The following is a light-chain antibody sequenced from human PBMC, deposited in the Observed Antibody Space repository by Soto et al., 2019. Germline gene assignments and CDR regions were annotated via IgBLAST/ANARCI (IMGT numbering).Light chain of an antibody. CDR2: EVS. CDR1: SGDVGGYNY. V-gene: IGLV2-14*01. J-gene: IGLJ3*02. CDR3: SSYTGSSALT. Sequence: QSVLTQPASVSGSPGQSITISCTGTSGDVGGYNYVSWYQQHPGKAPKLMIYEVSNRPSGISNRFSGSKSGNTASLTISGLQAEDEVDYYCSSYTGSSALTFGGGTKVTVL.